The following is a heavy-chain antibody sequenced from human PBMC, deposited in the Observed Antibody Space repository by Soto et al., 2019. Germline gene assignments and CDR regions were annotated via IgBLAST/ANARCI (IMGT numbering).Heavy chain of an antibody. Sequence: GSLLLTCTASGLSFSNSAMTWVRQAPGKGLEWVSTIAGSGSPTYYADSVKGRFTISRDNSGNTLDLQMNSLRAEDTAVYHCARVEMLYGISKIGGWFESWGQGTLVTVYS. V-gene: IGHV3-23*05. D-gene: IGHD2-8*01. CDR3: ARVEMLYGISKIGGWFES. CDR2: IAGSGSPT. CDR1: GLSFSNSA. J-gene: IGHJ5*01.